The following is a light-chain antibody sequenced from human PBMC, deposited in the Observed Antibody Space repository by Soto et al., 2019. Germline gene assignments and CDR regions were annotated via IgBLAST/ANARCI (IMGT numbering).Light chain of an antibody. CDR1: QSVSGF. V-gene: IGKV3D-15*01. CDR3: QQYNNWWT. Sequence: DIVLTQSPATLSLSPGERATLSCRASQSVSGFLAWYQQKPGQSPRLLIYDASSRAAGIPARFSGSGSGTEFTLTISSLQSEDFAVYYCQQYNNWWTFGQGTKVDIK. J-gene: IGKJ1*01. CDR2: DAS.